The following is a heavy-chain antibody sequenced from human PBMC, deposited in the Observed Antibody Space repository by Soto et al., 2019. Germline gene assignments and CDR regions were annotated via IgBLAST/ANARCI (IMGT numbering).Heavy chain of an antibody. CDR3: ARDAGIASDYYYYGKDV. Sequence: SVKVSCKASGGTFSSYAISWVRQAPGQGLEWMGGIIPIFGTANYAQKFQGRVTITADESTSTAYMELSSLRSEDTAVYYCARDAGIASDYYYYGKDVWGQGTTVTVSS. V-gene: IGHV1-69*13. D-gene: IGHD6-13*01. CDR2: IIPIFGTA. CDR1: GGTFSSYA. J-gene: IGHJ6*02.